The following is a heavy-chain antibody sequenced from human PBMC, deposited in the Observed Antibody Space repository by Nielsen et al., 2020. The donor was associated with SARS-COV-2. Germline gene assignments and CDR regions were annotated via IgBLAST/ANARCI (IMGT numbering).Heavy chain of an antibody. J-gene: IGHJ2*01. CDR1: GFSFRSYG. Sequence: GGSLRLSCAAHGFSFRSYGMHWVRQAPGKGLEWVAVIWHDGSNKYYGDSVRDRFTISRDNAKNSVYLQMNSLRAEDTAVYYCASLRAAARFWYFDLWGRGTLVTVSS. CDR2: IWHDGSNK. CDR3: ASLRAAARFWYFDL. V-gene: IGHV3-33*01. D-gene: IGHD6-13*01.